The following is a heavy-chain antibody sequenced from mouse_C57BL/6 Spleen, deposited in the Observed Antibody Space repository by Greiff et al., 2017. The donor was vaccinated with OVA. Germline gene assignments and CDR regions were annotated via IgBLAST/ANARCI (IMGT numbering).Heavy chain of an antibody. CDR3: SRSGHGSSPSWYFDG. V-gene: IGHV1-61*01. Sequence: VQLQQPGAELVRPGSSVKLSCKASGYTFTSYWMDWVKQRPGQGLEWIGNIYPSDSETHYNQKFKDKATLTVDKSSSTAYMQLSSLTSEDSAGLYCSRSGHGSSPSWYFDGWGTGTTVTVSS. CDR2: IYPSDSET. D-gene: IGHD1-1*01. CDR1: GYTFTSYW. J-gene: IGHJ1*03.